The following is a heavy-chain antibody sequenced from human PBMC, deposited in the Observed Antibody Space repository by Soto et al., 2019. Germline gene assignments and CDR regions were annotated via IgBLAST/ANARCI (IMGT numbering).Heavy chain of an antibody. Sequence: ASVKVSCKASGGTFSSYTISWVRQAPGQGLEWMGRINPISGNTGNAQKFQGRVTMTRNTSISTAYMDLSSLRSEDTAVYYCARGAAFDIWGQGTMVTVSS. CDR2: INPISGNT. CDR1: GGTFSSYT. V-gene: IGHV1-8*02. CDR3: ARGAAFDI. J-gene: IGHJ3*02.